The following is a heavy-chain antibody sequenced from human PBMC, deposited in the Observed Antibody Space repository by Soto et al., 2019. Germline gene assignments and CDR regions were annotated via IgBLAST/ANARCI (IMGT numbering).Heavy chain of an antibody. Sequence: QVQLVESGGGVVQPGRSLRLSCAASGFTFSSYTMHWVRQAPGKGLECVAVISYDGSNKYYADSVKGRFTISRDNSKNTLYLQMNSLRAEDTAMYYCANVPHESSGYHPDYWGQGTLVTVSS. CDR3: ANVPHESSGYHPDY. V-gene: IGHV3-30-3*01. J-gene: IGHJ4*02. CDR1: GFTFSSYT. D-gene: IGHD3-22*01. CDR2: ISYDGSNK.